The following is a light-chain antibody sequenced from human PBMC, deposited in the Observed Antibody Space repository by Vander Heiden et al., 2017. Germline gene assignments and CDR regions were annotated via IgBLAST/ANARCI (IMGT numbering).Light chain of an antibody. CDR2: GAS. CDR1: QSVSSN. V-gene: IGKV3-15*01. Sequence: EIVMTQSPATLSVSPGERATLSCRASQSVSSNLAWYQQKPGQAPRLLIYGASSGSGTEFTLTISSLQSEDFAVYYCQQYNNWPPMYTFGQGTKLEIK. CDR3: QQYNNWPPMYT. J-gene: IGKJ2*01.